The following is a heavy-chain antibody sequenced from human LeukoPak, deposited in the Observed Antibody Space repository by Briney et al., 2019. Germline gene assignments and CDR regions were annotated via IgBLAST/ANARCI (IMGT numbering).Heavy chain of an antibody. CDR2: INPNSGGT. D-gene: IGHD3-22*01. Sequence: GASVKVSCKASGYTFTGYYMHWVRQAPGQGLEWMGWINPNSGGTNYAQKFQGRVTMTRDTSISTAYMELSRLRSDDTAVYYCARDPFSYGLVSSGYNDDYWGQGTLVTVSS. CDR3: ARDPFSYGLVSSGYNDDY. CDR1: GYTFTGYY. V-gene: IGHV1-2*02. J-gene: IGHJ4*02.